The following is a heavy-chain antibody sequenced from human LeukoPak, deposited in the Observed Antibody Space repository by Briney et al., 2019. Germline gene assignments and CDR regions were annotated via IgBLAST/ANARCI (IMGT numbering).Heavy chain of an antibody. J-gene: IGHJ3*02. Sequence: GGSLRLSCAASGFTFSTYGMHWVRQAPGKGLEWVAVIWNDGSNKYYADSVKGRFTISRDNSKNTLYLQMNSLRAEDTAVYYCARIHSLYYYDSSGYGAFDIWGQGTMVTVSS. CDR2: IWNDGSNK. CDR3: ARIHSLYYYDSSGYGAFDI. CDR1: GFTFSTYG. V-gene: IGHV3-33*08. D-gene: IGHD3-22*01.